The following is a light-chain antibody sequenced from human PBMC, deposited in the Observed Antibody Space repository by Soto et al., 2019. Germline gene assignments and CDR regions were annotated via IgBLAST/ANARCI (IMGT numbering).Light chain of an antibody. CDR1: SSNIGAGFD. CDR3: QSYDSSLTGSKV. Sequence: QSALTQPPSVSGAPGQRFTISCTGSSSNIGAGFDVHWYQQLPGTAPKLLIYGNSNRPSGVPDRFSGSRSGTSASLAITGLQAEDEADYYCQSYDSSLTGSKVFGSGTKVTVL. CDR2: GNS. V-gene: IGLV1-40*01. J-gene: IGLJ1*01.